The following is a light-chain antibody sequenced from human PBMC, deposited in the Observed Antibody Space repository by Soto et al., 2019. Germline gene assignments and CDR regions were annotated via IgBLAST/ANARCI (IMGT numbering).Light chain of an antibody. CDR1: SSNIGAPYD. Sequence: QSVLTQPPSVSGAPGQRVTLSCSGSSSNIGAPYDVHWYQQFPGTAPKLVIYANTKRPSGVPDRFSGSKSGTSASLAITGLQAEDEADYYCQSYDSSLSEGVFGGGTKVTVL. CDR3: QSYDSSLSEGV. V-gene: IGLV1-40*01. J-gene: IGLJ2*01. CDR2: ANT.